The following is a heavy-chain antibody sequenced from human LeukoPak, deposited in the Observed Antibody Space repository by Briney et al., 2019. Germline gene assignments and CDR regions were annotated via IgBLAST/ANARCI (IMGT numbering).Heavy chain of an antibody. CDR1: GFTFSSYE. J-gene: IGHJ6*02. V-gene: IGHV3-48*03. Sequence: GGSLRLSCAASGFTFSSYEMNWVRQAPGKGLEWVSYISTSGSTIYYADSVKGRFTISRDNAKNSLYLQMNSLRAEDTAVYYCARGFNDYGGNSVGVDVWGQGTTVTVSS. D-gene: IGHD4-23*01. CDR3: ARGFNDYGGNSVGVDV. CDR2: ISTSGSTI.